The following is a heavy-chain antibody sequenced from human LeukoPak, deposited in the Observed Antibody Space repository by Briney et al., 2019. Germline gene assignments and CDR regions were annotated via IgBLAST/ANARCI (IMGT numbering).Heavy chain of an antibody. CDR3: ARDRNYCSGGSCLPGAFDI. CDR2: ISYDGSNK. V-gene: IGHV3-30*03. D-gene: IGHD2-15*01. CDR1: GFTFSSYG. Sequence: GGSLRLSFAASGFTFSSYGMHWVRQAPGKGLEWVAVISYDGSNKYYADSVKGRFTISRDNSKNTLYLQMNSLRAEDTAVYYCARDRNYCSGGSCLPGAFDIWGQGTMVTVSS. J-gene: IGHJ3*02.